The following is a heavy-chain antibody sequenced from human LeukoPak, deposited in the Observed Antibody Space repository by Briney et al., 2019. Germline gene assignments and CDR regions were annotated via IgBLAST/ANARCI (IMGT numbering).Heavy chain of an antibody. D-gene: IGHD3-9*01. J-gene: IGHJ3*02. V-gene: IGHV4-34*01. CDR1: GGSFSGYY. CDR3: ARRGRYDILTGYPKIYTAAFDI. CDR2: INHSGST. Sequence: SETLSLTCAVYGGSFSGYYWSWIRQPPGKGLEWIGEINHSGSTNYNPSLKSRVTISVDTSKNQFSLKLSSVTAADTAVYYCARRGRYDILTGYPKIYTAAFDIWGQGTMVTVSS.